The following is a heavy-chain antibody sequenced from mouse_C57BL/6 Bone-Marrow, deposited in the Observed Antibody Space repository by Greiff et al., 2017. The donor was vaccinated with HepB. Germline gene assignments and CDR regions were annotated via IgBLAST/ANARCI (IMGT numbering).Heavy chain of an antibody. Sequence: VQLQQSGAELVKPGASVKMSCKASGYTFTSYWITWVKQRPGQGLEWIGDIYPGSGSTNYNEKFKSKATLTVDTSSSPAYMQLSSLTSEDSAVYYCARGPPDLQGAMDYWGQGTSVTVSS. CDR2: IYPGSGST. CDR1: GYTFTSYW. D-gene: IGHD2-1*01. J-gene: IGHJ4*01. CDR3: ARGPPDLQGAMDY. V-gene: IGHV1-55*01.